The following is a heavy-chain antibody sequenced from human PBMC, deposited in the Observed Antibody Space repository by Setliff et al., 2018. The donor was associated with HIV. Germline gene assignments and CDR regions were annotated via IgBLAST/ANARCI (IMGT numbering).Heavy chain of an antibody. CDR2: ILSTGERT. J-gene: IGHJ4*02. V-gene: IGHV3-23*01. Sequence: GGSLRLSCAASGFTFSNYAMSWVRQAPGEGLEWVSAILSTGERTFYADSVKGRFTISRDNSKNTVYLQMNSLRAEDTAEYFCAKDVMQGGWGSLSYFDSWGQGTLVTVSS. D-gene: IGHD3-16*01. CDR1: GFTFSNYA. CDR3: AKDVMQGGWGSLSYFDS.